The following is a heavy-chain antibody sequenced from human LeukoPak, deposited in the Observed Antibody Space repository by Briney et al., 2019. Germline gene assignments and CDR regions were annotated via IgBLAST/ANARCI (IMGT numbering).Heavy chain of an antibody. CDR2: MNPNSGNT. Sequence: ASVKVSCKASGYTFTSYDIDWVRQAPGQGLEWMGWMNPNSGNTGYAQKFRGRVTMTRNTSISTAYMELSSLRSEDTAVYYCARAGVVVAYWGQGTLVTVSS. CDR3: ARAGVVVAY. CDR1: GYTFTSYD. J-gene: IGHJ4*02. D-gene: IGHD2-15*01. V-gene: IGHV1-8*01.